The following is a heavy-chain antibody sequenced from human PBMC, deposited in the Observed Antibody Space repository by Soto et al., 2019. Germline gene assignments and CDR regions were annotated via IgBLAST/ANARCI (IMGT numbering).Heavy chain of an antibody. V-gene: IGHV3-23*01. J-gene: IGHJ4*02. D-gene: IGHD3-16*02. CDR3: AKDPTPKGYNYVWGSYHY. CDR2: ISGSGDSP. CDR1: GFTFNSYA. Sequence: GGSLRLSCAASGFTFNSYAMSWVRQAPGKGLEWVSAISGSGDSPYYADSVKGRFTISRDNSKDTLYLQMNSLRVEDTAVYYCAKDPTPKGYNYVWGSYHYWGQGTLVTVSS.